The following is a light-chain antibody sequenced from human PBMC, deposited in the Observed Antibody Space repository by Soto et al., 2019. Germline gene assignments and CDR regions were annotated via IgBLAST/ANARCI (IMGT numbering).Light chain of an antibody. CDR3: QQYNGFSYT. CDR1: QSISTW. J-gene: IGKJ2*01. V-gene: IGKV1-5*01. Sequence: DIQMTQSPSTLSASLRDRITITCRASQSISTWLAWYQQKPGKPPKLLIYDASSLQSGVPSRFSGSGSGTEFTLTISSLQPDDFATYYCQQYNGFSYTFGQGTKLEIK. CDR2: DAS.